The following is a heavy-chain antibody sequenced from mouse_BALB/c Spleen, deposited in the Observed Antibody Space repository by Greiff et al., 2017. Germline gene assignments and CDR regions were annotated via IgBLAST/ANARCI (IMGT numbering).Heavy chain of an antibody. J-gene: IGHJ4*01. Sequence: EVKLVESGGGLVQPGGSRKLSCAASGFTFSSFGMHWVRQAPEKGLEWVAYISSGSSTIYYADTVKGRFTISRDNPKNTLFLQMTSLRSEDTAMYYCARLDYRYDGAMDYWGQGTSVTVSS. CDR3: ARLDYRYDGAMDY. CDR1: GFTFSSFG. D-gene: IGHD2-14*01. V-gene: IGHV5-17*02. CDR2: ISSGSSTI.